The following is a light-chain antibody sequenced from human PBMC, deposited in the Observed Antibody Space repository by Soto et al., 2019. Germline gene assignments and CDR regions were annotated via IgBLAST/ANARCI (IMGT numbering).Light chain of an antibody. V-gene: IGKV1-5*01. J-gene: IGKJ2*02. CDR3: QHSNSHLCT. CDR2: AAS. Sequence: DIQMTQSPSSLSASEGDRVTITCRASQTISNWLAWYQQKPGRAPKLLIYAASTLESGVPSRFSGRGSGTEFTLTISSLQPDDFATYYCQHSNSHLCTFGQGTKLEIK. CDR1: QTISNW.